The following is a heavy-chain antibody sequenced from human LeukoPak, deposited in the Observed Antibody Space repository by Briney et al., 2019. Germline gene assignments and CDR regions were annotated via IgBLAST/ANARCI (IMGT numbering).Heavy chain of an antibody. CDR1: GYTLTELS. CDR2: FDPEDGET. D-gene: IGHD6-19*01. Sequence: GASVKVSCKVSGYTLTELSMHWVRQAPGTGLEWMGGFDPEDGETIYAQKFQGRVTMTEDTSTDTAYMELSSLRSEDTAVYYCATRSGGRWLIYYYMDVWGKGTTVTVSS. J-gene: IGHJ6*03. CDR3: ATRSGGRWLIYYYMDV. V-gene: IGHV1-24*01.